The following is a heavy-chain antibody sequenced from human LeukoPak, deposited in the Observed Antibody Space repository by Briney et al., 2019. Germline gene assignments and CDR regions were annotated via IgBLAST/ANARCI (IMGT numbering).Heavy chain of an antibody. CDR1: GFTLSSYS. CDR2: IDSDTYGNTI. D-gene: IGHD3/OR15-3a*01. V-gene: IGHV3-48*01. Sequence: GGSLRLSCAASGFTLSSYSMNWVCQAPGKGLEWISYIDSDTYGNTIYYPHTVKGRFTISRDNAKNSLYLQMDSLRAEDTAVYYCARDDWDYNFWTLYEADYYYGMDVWGQGTTVTVSS. J-gene: IGHJ6*02. CDR3: ARDDWDYNFWTLYEADYYYGMDV.